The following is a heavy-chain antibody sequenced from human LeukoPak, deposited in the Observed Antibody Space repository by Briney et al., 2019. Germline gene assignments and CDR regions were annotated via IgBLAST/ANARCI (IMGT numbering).Heavy chain of an antibody. CDR3: ARDPGYSSSSFFDY. CDR1: GFTFSSYV. Sequence: PGRSLRLSCAASGFTFSSYVMHWVRQAPGKGLEWVAVISYDGSNKYYADSVKGRFTISRDNSKNTLYLQMNSLRAEDTAVYYCARDPGYSSSSFFDYWGQGTLVTVSS. J-gene: IGHJ4*02. CDR2: ISYDGSNK. D-gene: IGHD6-6*01. V-gene: IGHV3-30-3*01.